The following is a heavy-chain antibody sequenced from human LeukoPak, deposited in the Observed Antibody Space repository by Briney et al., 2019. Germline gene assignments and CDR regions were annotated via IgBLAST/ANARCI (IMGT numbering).Heavy chain of an antibody. CDR1: GGSVSSYY. CDR2: IYYSGST. CDR3: ARLQRNYYYYMDV. D-gene: IGHD5-24*01. Sequence: SETLSLTCTVSGGSVSSYYWSWIRQPPGKGLEWIGSIYYSGSTYYNSSLKSRLTISVDTSKNQFSLKLSSVTAADTAVYYCARLQRNYYYYMDVWGKGTTVTVSS. V-gene: IGHV4-39*01. J-gene: IGHJ6*03.